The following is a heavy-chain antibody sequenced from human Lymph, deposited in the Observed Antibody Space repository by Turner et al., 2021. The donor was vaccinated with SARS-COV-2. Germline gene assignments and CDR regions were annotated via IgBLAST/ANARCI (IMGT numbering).Heavy chain of an antibody. J-gene: IGHJ5*02. CDR2: IYYRGST. D-gene: IGHD3-9*01. CDR3: ARETGNNCVDP. Sequence: QVHLQESGPRLVEPLETLSLTCTVAGGSMNSNYLSWIRQPPVKRLEWIGYIYYRGSTNYTPSRKIPVTISVDTSKNQFSLKLPSVTAADTAIYDCARETGNNCVDPWGQGTLVTVSS. V-gene: IGHV4-59*01. CDR1: GGSMNSNY.